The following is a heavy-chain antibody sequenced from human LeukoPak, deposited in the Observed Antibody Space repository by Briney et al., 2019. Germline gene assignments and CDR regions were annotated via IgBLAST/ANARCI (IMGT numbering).Heavy chain of an antibody. CDR2: ISSSSSNI. V-gene: IGHV3-48*01. CDR1: GFTFSSYS. CDR3: AKPPITIFGVIHYYYMDA. J-gene: IGHJ6*03. Sequence: GGSLRLSCAASGFTFSSYSMNWVRQAPGKGLEWVSYISSSSSNIFYADSVKGRFTISRDNAKNSLYLQMNSLRAEDTAVYYCAKPPITIFGVIHYYYMDAWGNGTTVTVSS. D-gene: IGHD3-3*01.